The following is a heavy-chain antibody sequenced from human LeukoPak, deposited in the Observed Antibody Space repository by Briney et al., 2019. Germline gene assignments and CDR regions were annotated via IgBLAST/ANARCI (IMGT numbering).Heavy chain of an antibody. CDR3: ARGYSNHQTDY. D-gene: IGHD4-11*01. CDR1: GGSISGYY. CDR2: LYYMRGA. V-gene: IGHV4-59*12. Sequence: SETLSLTCTVSGGSISGYYWNWSRQPPGKGVEWIGNLYYMRGAWYKSSLKSRVTISVDRSKNQFSLKLSSVTAADTAVYYCARGYSNHQTDYWGQGTLVTVSS. J-gene: IGHJ4*02.